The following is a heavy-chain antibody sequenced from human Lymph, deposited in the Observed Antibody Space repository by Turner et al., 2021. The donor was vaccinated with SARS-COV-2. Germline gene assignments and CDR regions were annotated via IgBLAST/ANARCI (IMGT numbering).Heavy chain of an antibody. D-gene: IGHD6-13*01. CDR3: ARGESIADAGTQYFDY. Sequence: QMHLVQSGAEVKKPGASVKVSCKASGYPFTDYYMHWVRQAPGQGLEWMGWINPNIGGTNYAQKFQGRVTMTRDTSISTAYMELRWLRSDDTAVYFCARGESIADAGTQYFDYWGQGTLVTVSS. V-gene: IGHV1-2*02. J-gene: IGHJ4*02. CDR2: INPNIGGT. CDR1: GYPFTDYY.